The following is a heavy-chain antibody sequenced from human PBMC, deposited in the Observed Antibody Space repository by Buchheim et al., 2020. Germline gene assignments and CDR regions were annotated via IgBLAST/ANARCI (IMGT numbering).Heavy chain of an antibody. CDR2: ISSSSSTI. V-gene: IGHV3-48*01. D-gene: IGHD2-15*01. J-gene: IGHJ5*02. CDR3: ARGIGYCSGGSCYRWFDP. CDR1: GFTFSSYS. Sequence: EVQLVESGGGLVQPGGSLRLSCAASGFTFSSYSMNWVRQAPGKGLECVSYISSSSSTIYYADSVKGRFTISRDNAKKSLYLQMNSLRAEDTAVYYCARGIGYCSGGSCYRWFDPWGQGTL.